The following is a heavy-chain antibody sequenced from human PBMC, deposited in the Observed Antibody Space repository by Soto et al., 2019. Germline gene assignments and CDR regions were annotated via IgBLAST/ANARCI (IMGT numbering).Heavy chain of an antibody. CDR1: GGSVSSGSYY. CDR2: IYYSGST. CDR3: ARDDYYCSGNLY. Sequence: QVQLQESGPGLVKPSETLSLTCTVSGGSVSSGSYYWSWIRQPPGKGLEWIGYIYYSGSTNYNPPLMSRVSIPVDTSKDQFSLKLSSVTAADTAVYYWARDDYYCSGNLYWGQGTLVTVSS. V-gene: IGHV4-61*01. D-gene: IGHD3-10*01. J-gene: IGHJ4*02.